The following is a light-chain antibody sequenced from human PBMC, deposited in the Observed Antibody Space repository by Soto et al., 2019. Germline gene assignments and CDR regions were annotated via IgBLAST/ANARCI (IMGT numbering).Light chain of an antibody. V-gene: IGLV1-40*01. CDR1: NSNIGAGYD. CDR3: QSYDSSLGDVV. Sequence: QSVLTQTPSVSGAPGQRVTISCTGNNSNIGAGYDIHWYQQLPGTAPKLLIYGNSNRPSGVPDRFSGSKSGTSASLAITGLQAEDEADYNCQSYDSSLGDVVFGGGTQLTVL. J-gene: IGLJ2*01. CDR2: GNS.